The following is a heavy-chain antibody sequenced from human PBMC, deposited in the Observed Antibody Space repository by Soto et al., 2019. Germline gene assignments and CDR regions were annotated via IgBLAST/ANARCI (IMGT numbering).Heavy chain of an antibody. J-gene: IGHJ4*02. V-gene: IGHV5-10-1*01. Sequence: GESLKISCKGSGYSFTSYCISWVLQMPGKGLEWMGRIDPSDSYTNYSPSFQGHVTISADKSISTAYLQWSSLKASDTAMYYCATLAGYGESYFDYWGQGTLVTVSS. D-gene: IGHD4-17*01. CDR3: ATLAGYGESYFDY. CDR2: IDPSDSYT. CDR1: GYSFTSYC.